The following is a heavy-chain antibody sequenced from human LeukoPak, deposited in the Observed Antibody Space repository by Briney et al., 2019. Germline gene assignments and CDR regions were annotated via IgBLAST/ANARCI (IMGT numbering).Heavy chain of an antibody. D-gene: IGHD6-19*01. CDR3: ARAVSGRFDY. CDR1: GGSMSHYH. CDR2: IYYSGST. V-gene: IGHV4-59*08. J-gene: IGHJ4*02. Sequence: SETLSLSCTVSGGSMSHYHWGWIRQPPGKGLEWTGYIYYSGSTNYNPSLNSRVTISVDTSKNQFSLRLSSVTAADTAIYYCARAVSGRFDYWGQGTLVTVSS.